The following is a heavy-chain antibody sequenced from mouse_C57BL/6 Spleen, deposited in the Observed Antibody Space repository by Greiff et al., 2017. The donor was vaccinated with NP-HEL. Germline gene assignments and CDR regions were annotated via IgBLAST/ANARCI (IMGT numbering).Heavy chain of an antibody. CDR2: ISYDGSN. CDR1: GYSITSGYY. Sequence: VQLQQSGPGLVKPSQSLSLTCSVTGYSITSGYYWNWIRQFPGNKLEWMGYISYDGSNNYNPSLKNRISITRDTSKNQFFLKLNSVTTEDTATYYCARAGGFLYYFDYWGQGTTLTVSS. J-gene: IGHJ2*01. CDR3: ARAGGFLYYFDY. V-gene: IGHV3-6*01.